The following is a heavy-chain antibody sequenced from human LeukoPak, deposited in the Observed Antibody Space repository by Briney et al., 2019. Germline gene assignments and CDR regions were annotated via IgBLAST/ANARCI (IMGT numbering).Heavy chain of an antibody. CDR2: IYIVGST. Sequence: GGSLRLSCAASGFTVSSSYMSWVRQAPGKGLEWVSVIYIVGSTYYADSVKGRFTISRDNSKNTLYLQMNSLRAEDTALYYCAREACSSTGCYTASFDSWGQGPLVTVS. V-gene: IGHV3-53*01. CDR3: AREACSSTGCYTASFDS. J-gene: IGHJ4*02. CDR1: GFTVSSSY. D-gene: IGHD2-2*02.